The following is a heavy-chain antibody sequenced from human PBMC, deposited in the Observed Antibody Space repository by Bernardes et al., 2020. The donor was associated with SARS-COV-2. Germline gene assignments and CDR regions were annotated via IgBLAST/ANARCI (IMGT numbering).Heavy chain of an antibody. V-gene: IGHV4-61*01. J-gene: IGHJ4*02. CDR2: IYYSGST. CDR1: GGSVRSGSGY. CDR3: ARGRVPGY. D-gene: IGHD3-3*01. Sequence: SETLSLTCTASGGSVRSGSGYWNWIRQPPGKGLEWIGSIYYSGSTNYNPSLKSRVTISLDTSKNQFSLKLSSMTAADTAVYYCARGRVPGYWGQGTLVTVSS.